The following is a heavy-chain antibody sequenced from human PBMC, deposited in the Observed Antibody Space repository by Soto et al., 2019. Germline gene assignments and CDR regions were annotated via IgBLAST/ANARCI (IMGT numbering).Heavy chain of an antibody. Sequence: VQLVQSGAEVTKPGSSLKVSCKASGGTFSSYAISWVRQAPGQGLEWMGGIIPIFGTANYAQKCQGRVTITADKATSTAYMELSSLRSEGTAVYYCAMGEPGVVVVAAYDAFDIWGQGTMVTVSS. CDR1: GGTFSSYA. J-gene: IGHJ3*02. V-gene: IGHV1-69*06. CDR3: AMGEPGVVVVAAYDAFDI. CDR2: IIPIFGTA. D-gene: IGHD2-15*01.